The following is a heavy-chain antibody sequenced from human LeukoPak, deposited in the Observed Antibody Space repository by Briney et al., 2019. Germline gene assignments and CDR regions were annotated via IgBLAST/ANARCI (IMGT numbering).Heavy chain of an antibody. D-gene: IGHD3-10*01. CDR2: IRYDGSNK. Sequence: GGSLRLSCAASGFTFSSYGMHWARQAPGKGLEWVAFIRYDGSNKYYADSVKGRFTISRDNSKNTLYLQMNSLRAEDTAVYYCAKDGGYGSGRYYMDVWGKGTTVTISS. CDR1: GFTFSSYG. CDR3: AKDGGYGSGRYYMDV. J-gene: IGHJ6*03. V-gene: IGHV3-30*02.